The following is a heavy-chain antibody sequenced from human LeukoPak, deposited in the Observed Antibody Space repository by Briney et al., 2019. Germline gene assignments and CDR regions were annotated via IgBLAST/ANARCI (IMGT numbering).Heavy chain of an antibody. V-gene: IGHV4-34*01. J-gene: IGHJ4*02. CDR2: INHSGST. CDR1: GGSSSGYY. Sequence: SETLSLTCAVYGGSSSGYYWSWIRQPPGKGLEWIGEINHSGSTNYNPSLKSRVTISVDTSKNQFSLKLSSVTAADTAVYYCARDPDYYYDSSGSSYWGQGTLVTVSS. CDR3: ARDPDYYYDSSGSSY. D-gene: IGHD3-22*01.